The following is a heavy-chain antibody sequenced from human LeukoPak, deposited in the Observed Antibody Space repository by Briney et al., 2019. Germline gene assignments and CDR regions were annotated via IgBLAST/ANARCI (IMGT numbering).Heavy chain of an antibody. Sequence: SETLSLTCTVSGGSISSSSYYWGWIRQPPGKGLEWIGSIYYSGSTYYNPSLKSRVTISVDTSKNQFSLHLSSVTAADTAVYYCARDRDYYDSSGYPLLDYWGQGTLVTVSS. V-gene: IGHV4-39*07. D-gene: IGHD3-22*01. CDR2: IYYSGST. CDR3: ARDRDYYDSSGYPLLDY. J-gene: IGHJ4*02. CDR1: GGSISSSSYY.